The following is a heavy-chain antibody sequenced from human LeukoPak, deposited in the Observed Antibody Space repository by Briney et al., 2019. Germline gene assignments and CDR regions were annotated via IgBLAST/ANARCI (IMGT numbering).Heavy chain of an antibody. D-gene: IGHD3-9*01. CDR1: GGSISYYY. CDR2: IYHSGST. J-gene: IGHJ4*02. CDR3: ARSPNYDILTGYYPFDY. V-gene: IGHV4-38-2*02. Sequence: SETLSLTCTVSGGSISYYYWSWIRQPPGKGLEWIGSIYHSGSTYYNPSLKSRVTISVDTSKNQFSLKLSSVTAADTAVYYCARSPNYDILTGYYPFDYWGQGTLVTVSS.